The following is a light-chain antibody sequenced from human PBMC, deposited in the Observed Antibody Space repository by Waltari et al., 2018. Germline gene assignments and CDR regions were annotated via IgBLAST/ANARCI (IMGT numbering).Light chain of an antibody. CDR1: QSAYTF. V-gene: IGKV3-11*01. CDR2: DAS. J-gene: IGKJ1*01. CDR3: QQRNTWPLT. Sequence: ESVLTQSPANLSLSPGERAALSCRASQSAYTFLAWYQQKPGQAPRLLIYDASNRATGIPARFSGSGSGTDFTLTISSLEPEDFAVYYCQQRNTWPLTFGQGTKVEIK.